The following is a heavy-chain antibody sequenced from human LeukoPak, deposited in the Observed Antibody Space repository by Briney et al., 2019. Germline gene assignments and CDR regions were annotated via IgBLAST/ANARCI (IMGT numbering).Heavy chain of an antibody. CDR2: IYHSGST. D-gene: IGHD6-13*01. V-gene: IGHV4-38-2*02. Sequence: SETLSLTCTVSGYSISSGYYWGWIRQPPGKGLEWIGSIYHSGSTYYNPSLKSRVTISVDTSKNQFSLKLSSVTAADTAVYYCARLLAAASYWGQGTLVTVSS. J-gene: IGHJ4*02. CDR1: GYSISSGYY. CDR3: ARLLAAASY.